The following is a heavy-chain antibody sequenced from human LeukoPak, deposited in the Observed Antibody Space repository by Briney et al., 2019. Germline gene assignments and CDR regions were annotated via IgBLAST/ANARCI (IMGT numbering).Heavy chain of an antibody. CDR2: ITDVGDI. CDR3: TRDRGGSPTDVSDY. CDR1: GLTFSKSA. V-gene: IGHV3-23*01. Sequence: GGSLRLSCAASGLTFSKSALTWVRQAPGKGLEWVSTITDVGDIFYTYSVRGRFTISRDNSKNTVYMQMDGLRAEDTAVYYCTRDRGGSPTDVSDYWGQGTLVTVSS. D-gene: IGHD2-15*01. J-gene: IGHJ4*02.